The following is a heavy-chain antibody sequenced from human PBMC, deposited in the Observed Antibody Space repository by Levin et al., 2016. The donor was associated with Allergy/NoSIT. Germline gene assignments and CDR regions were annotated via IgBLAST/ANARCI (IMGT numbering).Heavy chain of an antibody. CDR1: GFTFSSYA. CDR2: ISYDGSNK. Sequence: GESLKISCAASGFTFSSYAMHWVRQAPGKGLEWVAVISYDGSNKYYADSVKGRFTISRDNSKNTLYLQMNSLRAEDTAVYYCARENYDILTGYYNGPLDYWGQGTLVTVSS. J-gene: IGHJ4*02. CDR3: ARENYDILTGYYNGPLDY. V-gene: IGHV3-30*04. D-gene: IGHD3-9*01.